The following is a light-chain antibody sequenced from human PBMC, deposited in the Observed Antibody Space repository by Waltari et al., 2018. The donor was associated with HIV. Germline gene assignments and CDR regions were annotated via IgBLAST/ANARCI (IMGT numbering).Light chain of an antibody. CDR1: QDISSW. V-gene: IGKV1-12*01. CDR3: QQANSFPYS. Sequence: SSVSASVGDRVTITCRASQDISSWLAWYQQKPGKAPKLLIYAATSLQRGVPSRFSGSESGTDFTLTISSLQPEDFATYYCQQANSFPYSFGQGTKLEIK. J-gene: IGKJ2*03. CDR2: AAT.